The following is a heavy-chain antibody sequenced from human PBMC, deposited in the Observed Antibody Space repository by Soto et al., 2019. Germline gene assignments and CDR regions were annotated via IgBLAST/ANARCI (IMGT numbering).Heavy chain of an antibody. V-gene: IGHV4-59*01. CDR3: ARSVAVPGEHIDY. CDR2: VYYTGST. CDR1: GGSISSSY. D-gene: IGHD6-19*01. Sequence: KSSETLSLTCSVSGGSISSSYWSWIRQSPGKGLEWLGYVYYTGSTNYSPSLRSRVSISVDTSKNEFSLRLSSVTAADTAVYFCARSVAVPGEHIDYWGQGTQVTVYS. J-gene: IGHJ4*02.